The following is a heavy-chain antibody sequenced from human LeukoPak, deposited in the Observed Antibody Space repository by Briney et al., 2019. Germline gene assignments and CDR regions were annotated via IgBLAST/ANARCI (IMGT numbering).Heavy chain of an antibody. CDR2: ISSSSSYI. Sequence: GGSLRLSCAASGFTFSSYSMNWVRQAPGKGLESVSSISSSSSYIYYADSVKGRFTISRDNAKNPLYLQMNSLRAEDTAVYYCAREGSPRRIDAFDIWGQGTMVTVSS. CDR3: AREGSPRRIDAFDI. J-gene: IGHJ3*02. D-gene: IGHD6-13*01. V-gene: IGHV3-21*01. CDR1: GFTFSSYS.